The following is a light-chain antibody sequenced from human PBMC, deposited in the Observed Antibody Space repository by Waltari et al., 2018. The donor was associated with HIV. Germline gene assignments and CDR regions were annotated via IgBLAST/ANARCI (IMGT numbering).Light chain of an antibody. Sequence: EIVMTQSPGTLLVSPGERVTLSCKTSQSVSSNLAWYQQKPGQAPRLLIYDASTRATGIPARFSGGGSGTEFTLTITSLQSEDLAVFYCQQYYRWPPGTFGQGTKVEIK. CDR3: QQYYRWPPGT. CDR1: QSVSSN. CDR2: DAS. J-gene: IGKJ1*01. V-gene: IGKV3-15*01.